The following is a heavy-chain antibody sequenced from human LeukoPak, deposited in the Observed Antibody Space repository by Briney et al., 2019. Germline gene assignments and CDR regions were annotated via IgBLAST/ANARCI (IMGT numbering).Heavy chain of an antibody. Sequence: SETLSLTCTVSGGSISSYYWSWIRQPPGKGLEWIGYIYYSGSTNYNPSLKSGVTISVDTSKNQFSLKLSSVTAADTAVYYCARARDYDFWSGYYRPYWYFDLWGRGTLVTVSS. CDR2: IYYSGST. D-gene: IGHD3-3*01. CDR3: ARARDYDFWSGYYRPYWYFDL. V-gene: IGHV4-59*01. J-gene: IGHJ2*01. CDR1: GGSISSYY.